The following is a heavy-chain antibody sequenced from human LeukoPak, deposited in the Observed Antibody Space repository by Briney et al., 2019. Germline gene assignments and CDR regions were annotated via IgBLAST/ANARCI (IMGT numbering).Heavy chain of an antibody. V-gene: IGHV4-59*01. Sequence: SETLSLTCTVSSGSITRYYWSWIRQPPGKGLEYIGHIYYTGTTDYNPSPKSRVTMSVDTSKNQFSLRLISVTASDTVVYFCAGAPNRHFFDYWGQGTLVAVSS. CDR3: AGAPNRHFFDY. J-gene: IGHJ4*02. CDR1: SGSITRYY. CDR2: IYYTGTT.